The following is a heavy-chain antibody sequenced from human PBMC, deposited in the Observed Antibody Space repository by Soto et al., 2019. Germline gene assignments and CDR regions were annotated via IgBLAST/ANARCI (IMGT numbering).Heavy chain of an antibody. V-gene: IGHV4-38-2*02. CDR1: GYSISTCCY. CDR3: ARCRGGSHIVPDF. D-gene: IGHD2-15*01. Sequence: SETLSLTCTVSGYSISTCCYWGWIRQPPGKGLEWIGSISHIGTSYYNPSLKSRVTISVDPSKNQFSLNLRSMTAADTAVYYCARCRGGSHIVPDFWGQGALVTVSS. CDR2: ISHIGTS. J-gene: IGHJ4*02.